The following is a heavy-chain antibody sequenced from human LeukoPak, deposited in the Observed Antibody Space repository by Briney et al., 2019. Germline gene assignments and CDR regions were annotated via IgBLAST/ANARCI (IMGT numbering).Heavy chain of an antibody. J-gene: IGHJ4*02. CDR2: ISSSSSYI. D-gene: IGHD6-19*01. Sequence: PGGSLRLSCAASGFTFSSYSMNWVRQAPGKGLEWVSSISSSSSYIYYADSVKGRFTISRDNAKNSLYLQMNSLRAEDTAVYYCARDLAAVAAPFDYWGQGTLVTVPS. CDR1: GFTFSSYS. V-gene: IGHV3-21*01. CDR3: ARDLAAVAAPFDY.